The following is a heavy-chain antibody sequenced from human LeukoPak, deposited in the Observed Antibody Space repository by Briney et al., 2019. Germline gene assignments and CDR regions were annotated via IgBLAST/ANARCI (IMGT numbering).Heavy chain of an antibody. CDR1: GFTFSSYE. J-gene: IGHJ4*02. Sequence: GGSLRLSCAASGFTFSSYEMNWVRQAPGKGLEWVAYIQHDGRNKYYADSVKGRFTISRDKSNDTLYLQMNSLRAEDTAVYYCAKPRPGNYPQPNDYWGQGTLVTVSS. D-gene: IGHD3-10*01. CDR2: IQHDGRNK. CDR3: AKPRPGNYPQPNDY. V-gene: IGHV3-30*02.